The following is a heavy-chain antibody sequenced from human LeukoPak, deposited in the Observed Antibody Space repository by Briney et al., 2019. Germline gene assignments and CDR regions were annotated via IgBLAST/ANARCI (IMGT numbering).Heavy chain of an antibody. CDR3: ARGSNSYDSSDFDH. Sequence: GGSLRLSCATSGFTFTNAWMNWVRQAPAKGLEWVGRIRSTADGGTPEYAAPVKGRFSISRDDSGNTLYLQMNSLKTEDTAVYYCARGSNSYDSSDFDHWGQGTLVTVSS. CDR2: IRSTADGGTP. J-gene: IGHJ4*02. D-gene: IGHD3-22*01. V-gene: IGHV3-15*01. CDR1: GFTFTNAW.